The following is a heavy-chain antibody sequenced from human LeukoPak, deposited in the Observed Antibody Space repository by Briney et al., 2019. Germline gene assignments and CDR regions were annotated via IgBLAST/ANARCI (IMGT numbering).Heavy chain of an antibody. CDR1: GYTFTSYA. D-gene: IGHD3-9*01. V-gene: IGHV7-4-1*02. CDR3: ARDLRNYDILTGYDNWFDP. CDR2: INTNTGNP. Sequence: ASVKVSCKASGYTFTSYAMNWVRQAPGQGLGWMGWINTNTGNPTYAQGFTGRFVFSLDTSVSTAYLQISSLKAEDTAVYYCARDLRNYDILTGYDNWFDPWGQGTLVTVSS. J-gene: IGHJ5*02.